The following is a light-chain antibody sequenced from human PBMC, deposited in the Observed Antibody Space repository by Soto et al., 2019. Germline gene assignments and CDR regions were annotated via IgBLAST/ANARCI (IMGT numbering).Light chain of an antibody. J-gene: IGKJ5*01. V-gene: IGKV1-5*01. CDR2: DAS. Sequence: DIQITQSAATLSASVGDRVTVTCRASQTIGSWFAWYQQKPGRAPKLLIFDASSLESGVPSRFSGNGSGTEFTLTISGLQPDDFATYYCQQSYSTPITFGQGRRLEIK. CDR3: QQSYSTPIT. CDR1: QTIGSW.